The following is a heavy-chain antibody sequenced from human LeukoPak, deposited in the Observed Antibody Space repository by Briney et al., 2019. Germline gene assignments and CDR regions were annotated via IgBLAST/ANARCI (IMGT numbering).Heavy chain of an antibody. Sequence: GASVKVSCKASGYTFTSYAMHWVRQAPGQRLEWTGWINAGNGNTKYSQKFQGRVTITRDTSASTAYMELSSLRSEDTAVYYCARVSVTTGHDYWGQGTLVTVSS. D-gene: IGHD4-17*01. V-gene: IGHV1-3*01. CDR1: GYTFTSYA. CDR2: INAGNGNT. CDR3: ARVSVTTGHDY. J-gene: IGHJ4*02.